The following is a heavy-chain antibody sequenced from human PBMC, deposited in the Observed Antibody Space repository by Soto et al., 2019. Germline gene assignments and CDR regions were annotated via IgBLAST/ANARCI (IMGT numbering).Heavy chain of an antibody. D-gene: IGHD2-2*02. V-gene: IGHV1-18*01. CDR3: ARDSRRYCSSTSCYSWFDP. J-gene: IGHJ5*02. CDR2: ISAYNGNT. Sequence: ASVKVSCKASGYTFTSYGISWVRQAPGQGLEWMGWISAYNGNTNYAQKLQGRLTMTTDTSTSTAYMGLRSLRSDDTAVYYCARDSRRYCSSTSCYSWFDPWGQGTLVTVSS. CDR1: GYTFTSYG.